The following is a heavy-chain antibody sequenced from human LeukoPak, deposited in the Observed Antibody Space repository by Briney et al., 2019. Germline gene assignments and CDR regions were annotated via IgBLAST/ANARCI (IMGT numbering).Heavy chain of an antibody. J-gene: IGHJ4*02. CDR2: IYYSGST. CDR3: ARALGFWSGYYLIDY. V-gene: IGHV4-30-4*08. D-gene: IGHD3-3*01. CDR1: GGSISSGDYY. Sequence: SETLSLTCTVSGGSISSGDYYWSWIRQPPGKVLEWIGYIYYSGSTYYNPSLQSRVTISVDTSKNQFSLKLSSVTAADKAVYYCARALGFWSGYYLIDYWGQGTLVTVSS.